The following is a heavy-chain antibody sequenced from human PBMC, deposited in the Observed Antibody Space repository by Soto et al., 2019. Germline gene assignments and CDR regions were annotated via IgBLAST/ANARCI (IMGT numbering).Heavy chain of an antibody. CDR2: IIPILGIA. V-gene: IGHV1-69*02. CDR3: ARGGVLDCSSTSCYARNDAFDI. D-gene: IGHD2-2*01. CDR1: GGTFSSYT. J-gene: IGHJ3*02. Sequence: QVQLVQSGAEVKKPGSSVKVSCKASGGTFSSYTISWVRQAPGQGLEWMGRIIPILGIANYAQKSQGRVTITADKSTSTAYMELSSLRSEDTAVYYCARGGVLDCSSTSCYARNDAFDIWGQGTMVTVSS.